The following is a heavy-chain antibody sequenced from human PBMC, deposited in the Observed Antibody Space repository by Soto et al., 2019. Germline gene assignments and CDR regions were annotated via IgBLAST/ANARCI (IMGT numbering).Heavy chain of an antibody. V-gene: IGHV3-48*02. J-gene: IGHJ4*02. CDR2: ISSSSSTI. D-gene: IGHD2-21*02. CDR1: GVTFSSYS. Sequence: WRPLRLSCAGSGVTFSSYSMNWVHQAPGKGLEWVSYISSSSSTIYYADSVKGRFTISRDNAKNSLYLQMNSLRDEDTAVYYCARDLDGWDCGGDCPLDYWGQGTLVTVSS. CDR3: ARDLDGWDCGGDCPLDY.